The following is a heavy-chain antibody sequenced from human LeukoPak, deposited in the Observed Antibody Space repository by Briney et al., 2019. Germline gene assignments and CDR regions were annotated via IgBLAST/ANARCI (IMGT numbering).Heavy chain of an antibody. CDR1: GGSISSYY. Sequence: PSETLSLTCTVSGGSISSYYWSWIRQPPGKGLEWVSAISGSGGSTYYADSVKGRFTISRDNSKNTLYLQMNSLRAEDTAVYYCANHVSEEDYWGQGTLVTVSS. V-gene: IGHV3-23*01. CDR3: ANHVSEEDY. D-gene: IGHD2-8*01. CDR2: ISGSGGST. J-gene: IGHJ4*02.